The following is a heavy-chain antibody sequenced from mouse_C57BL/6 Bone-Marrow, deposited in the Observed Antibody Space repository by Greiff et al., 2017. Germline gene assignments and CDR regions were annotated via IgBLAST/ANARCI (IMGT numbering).Heavy chain of an antibody. CDR2: ISYDGSN. D-gene: IGHD3-2*02. V-gene: IGHV3-6*01. J-gene: IGHJ2*01. CDR3: ARRQLRPYYFDY. Sequence: EVQRVESGPGLVKPSQSLSLTCSVTGYSITSGYYWNWIRQFPGNKLEWMGYISYDGSNNYNPSLKNLISITRDTSKNQFFLKLNSVTTEDTATYYCARRQLRPYYFDYWGQGTTLTVSS. CDR1: GYSITSGYY.